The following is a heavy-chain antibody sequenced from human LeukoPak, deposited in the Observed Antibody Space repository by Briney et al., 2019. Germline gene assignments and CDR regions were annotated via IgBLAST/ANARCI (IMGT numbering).Heavy chain of an antibody. V-gene: IGHV1-24*01. Sequence: ASVKVSCKVSGYTLTVLSMHWVRQGPGKGLVWMGGFDPEDGETIYAQKFQGRVTMTEDTSTDTAYMELSSLRSEDTAVYYCATRVYSNDADAFDIWGQGTMVTVS. D-gene: IGHD4-11*01. CDR2: FDPEDGET. CDR1: GYTLTVLS. CDR3: ATRVYSNDADAFDI. J-gene: IGHJ3*02.